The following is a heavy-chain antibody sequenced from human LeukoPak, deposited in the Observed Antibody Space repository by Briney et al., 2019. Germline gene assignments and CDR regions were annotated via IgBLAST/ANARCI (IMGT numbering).Heavy chain of an antibody. D-gene: IGHD3-22*01. J-gene: IGHJ4*02. CDR1: GYIFTAYY. V-gene: IGHV1-2*02. CDR3: ARDYYDSSGYYWILYFDY. Sequence: GASVKVSCKASGYIFTAYYIHWVRQAPGQGLEWMGWINPNSGGTNYAQKFQGRVTMTRDTSISTAYMELSRLRSDDTAVYYCARDYYDSSGYYWILYFDYWGQGTLVTVSS. CDR2: INPNSGGT.